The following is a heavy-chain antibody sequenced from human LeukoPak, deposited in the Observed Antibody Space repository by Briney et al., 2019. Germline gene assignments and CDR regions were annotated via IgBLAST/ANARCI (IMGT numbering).Heavy chain of an antibody. D-gene: IGHD4-17*01. CDR1: GFTFSSYS. V-gene: IGHV3-48*01. CDR2: IDSSSSTE. Sequence: PGGSLRLSCEASGFTFSSYSMNWVRQAPGKGLEWVSYIDSSSSTELYADSVKGRFTISRDNSKNMLYLQMNSLRVGDTAVYYCAKDHGDYEANYFDHWGQGALVTVSS. CDR3: AKDHGDYEANYFDH. J-gene: IGHJ4*02.